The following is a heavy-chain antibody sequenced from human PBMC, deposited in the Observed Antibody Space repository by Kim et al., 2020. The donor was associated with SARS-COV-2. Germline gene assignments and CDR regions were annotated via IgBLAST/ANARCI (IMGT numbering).Heavy chain of an antibody. Sequence: YAQGFTGRFVFSLDTSVSTAYLQISSLKAEDTAVYYCARDSPAAMYGMDVWGQGTTVTVSS. D-gene: IGHD2-2*01. J-gene: IGHJ6*02. CDR3: ARDSPAAMYGMDV. V-gene: IGHV7-4-1*02.